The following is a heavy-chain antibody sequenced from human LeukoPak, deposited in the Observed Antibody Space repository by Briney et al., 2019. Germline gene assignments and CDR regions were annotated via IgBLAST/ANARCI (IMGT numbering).Heavy chain of an antibody. V-gene: IGHV1-24*01. CDR3: ATGGFVVGYYYYYMDV. CDR1: GYTLTELS. CDR2: FDPEDGET. Sequence: GASVKVSCKVSGYTLTELSMHWVRQAPGKGLEWMGGFDPEDGETIYAQKFQGRVTMTEDTSTDTAYTELSSLRSEDTAVYYCATGGFVVGYYYYYMDVWGKGTTVTVSS. J-gene: IGHJ6*03. D-gene: IGHD1-26*01.